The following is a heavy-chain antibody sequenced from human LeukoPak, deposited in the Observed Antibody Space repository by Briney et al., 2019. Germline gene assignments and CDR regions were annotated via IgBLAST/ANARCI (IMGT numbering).Heavy chain of an antibody. CDR2: IIPIFGTA. J-gene: IGHJ4*02. CDR3: ARAAAAGTRYFDY. Sequence: EASVKVSCKASGGTFSSYAISWVRQAPGQGLEWMGGIIPIFGTANYAQKFQGRVTVTTDESTSTAYMELSSLRSEDTAVYYCARAAAAGTRYFDYWGQGTLVTVSS. D-gene: IGHD6-13*01. CDR1: GGTFSSYA. V-gene: IGHV1-69*05.